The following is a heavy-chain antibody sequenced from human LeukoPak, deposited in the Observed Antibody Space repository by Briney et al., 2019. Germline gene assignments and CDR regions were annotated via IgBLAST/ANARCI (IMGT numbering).Heavy chain of an antibody. CDR1: GGSISSGGHS. V-gene: IGHV4-30-2*01. J-gene: IGHJ4*02. D-gene: IGHD4-23*01. Sequence: SETLSLTCADSGGSISSGGHSWSWIRQPPGKGLEWIGYIYHSGSTYYNPSLKSRVTISVDRSKNQFSLKLSSVTAADTAVYYCARESGYGGPFDYWGQGTLVTVSS. CDR2: IYHSGST. CDR3: ARESGYGGPFDY.